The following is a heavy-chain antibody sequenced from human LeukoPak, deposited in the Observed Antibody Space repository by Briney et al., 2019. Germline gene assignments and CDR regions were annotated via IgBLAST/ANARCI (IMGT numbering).Heavy chain of an antibody. D-gene: IGHD3-3*01. V-gene: IGHV3-30-3*01. Sequence: SGGSLRLSCAASGFTFSSYAMHWVRQAPGKGLEWVAVISYDGSNKYYADSVKGRFTISRDNSKNTLYLQMNSLRAEDTAVYYCARDPPITRWEWLLADYWGQGTLVTVSS. J-gene: IGHJ4*02. CDR3: ARDPPITRWEWLLADY. CDR1: GFTFSSYA. CDR2: ISYDGSNK.